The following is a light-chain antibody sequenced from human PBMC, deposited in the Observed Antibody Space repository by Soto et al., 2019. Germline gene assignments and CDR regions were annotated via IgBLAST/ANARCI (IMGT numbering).Light chain of an antibody. Sequence: EIVLTQSPGTLSLSPGERATLSCRASQSVSRNLAWYQQKPGQAPRLLIYDASSRATGIPDRFSGSGSGTEFTLTISSMQSEDFAVYCCQQYYKLPWTFGQGTKVDIK. J-gene: IGKJ1*01. CDR1: QSVSRN. CDR3: QQYYKLPWT. V-gene: IGKV3D-15*01. CDR2: DAS.